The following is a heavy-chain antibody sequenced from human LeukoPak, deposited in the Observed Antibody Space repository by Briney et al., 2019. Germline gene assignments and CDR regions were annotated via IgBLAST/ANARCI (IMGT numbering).Heavy chain of an antibody. CDR3: AKESRPLRYFDCLSD. J-gene: IGHJ4*02. D-gene: IGHD3-9*01. Sequence: GRSLRLSCAASGFTFSSYGMHWVRQAPGKGLEWVAVISYDGSNKYYADSVKGRFTISRDNSKNTLYLQMNSLRAEDTAVYYCAKESRPLRYFDCLSDWGQGTLVTVSS. CDR2: ISYDGSNK. CDR1: GFTFSSYG. V-gene: IGHV3-30*18.